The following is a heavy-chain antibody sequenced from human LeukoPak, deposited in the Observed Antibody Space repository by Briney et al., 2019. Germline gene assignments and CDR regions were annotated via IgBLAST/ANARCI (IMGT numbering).Heavy chain of an antibody. CDR2: IRNKVNDYAK. D-gene: IGHD3-10*01. Sequence: GGSLRLSCEASGFSFSDYYMDWVRQAPWKGLEWVGRIRNKVNDYAKEYAASVKDRFTISRDDSKNSLYLQMNSLKSEDTAVYYCARGVRYFYGSTIYEYWGQGTLVTVSS. J-gene: IGHJ1*01. V-gene: IGHV3-72*01. CDR1: GFSFSDYY. CDR3: ARGVRYFYGSTIYEY.